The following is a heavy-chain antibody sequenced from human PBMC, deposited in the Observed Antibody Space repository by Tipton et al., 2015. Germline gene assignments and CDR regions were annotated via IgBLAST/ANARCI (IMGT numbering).Heavy chain of an antibody. CDR2: IYYSGST. V-gene: IGHV4-39*01. J-gene: IGHJ5*02. CDR3: ARHDMYHDFWTGRNWFDP. CDR1: GGSISSRGYY. Sequence: TLSLTCTVSGGSISSRGYYWGWIRQPPGQGLEWIGTIYYSGSTYWNSSLKSRVTMSLDTSKNQFSLKLNSVTAADTAVYYCARHDMYHDFWTGRNWFDPWGQGTLVTVPS. D-gene: IGHD3-3*01.